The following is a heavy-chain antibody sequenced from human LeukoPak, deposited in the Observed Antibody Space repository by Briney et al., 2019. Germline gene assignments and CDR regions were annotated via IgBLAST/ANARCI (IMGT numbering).Heavy chain of an antibody. CDR2: INPNSGGT. V-gene: IGHV1-2*04. D-gene: IGHD5-12*01. CDR3: ARDGVATIEGYSGWYYYYYGMDV. Sequence: GASVKVSCKASGYTFTSYYMHWVRQAPGQGLEWMGWINPNSGGTNYAQKFQGWVTMTRDTSISTAYMELSRLRSDDTAVYYCARDGVATIEGYSGWYYYYYGMDVWGQGTTVTVSS. J-gene: IGHJ6*02. CDR1: GYTFTSYY.